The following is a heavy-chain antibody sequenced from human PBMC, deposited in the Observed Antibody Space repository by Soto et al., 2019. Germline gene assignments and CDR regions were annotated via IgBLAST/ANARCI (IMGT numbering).Heavy chain of an antibody. CDR2: ISYDGSNK. D-gene: IGHD5-18*01. V-gene: IGHV3-30-3*01. CDR1: GFTFSSYA. CDR3: ARGGNTAMAPLYY. J-gene: IGHJ4*02. Sequence: QVQLVESGGGVVQPGRSLRLSCAASGFTFSSYAMHWVRQAPGKGLEWVAVISYDGSNKYYADSVKGRFTISRDNSKNTLYLQMNSLSAEDTAVYYCARGGNTAMAPLYYWGQGTLVTFSS.